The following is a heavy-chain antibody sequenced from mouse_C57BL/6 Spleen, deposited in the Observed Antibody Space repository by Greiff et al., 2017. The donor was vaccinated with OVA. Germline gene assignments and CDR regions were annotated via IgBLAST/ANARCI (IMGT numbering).Heavy chain of an antibody. V-gene: IGHV1-64*01. CDR3: ARGRTGTFAY. D-gene: IGHD4-1*01. J-gene: IGHJ3*01. CDR1: GYTFTSYW. Sequence: QVHVKQSGAELVKPGASVKLSCKASGYTFTSYWMHWVKQRPGQGLEWIGMIHPNSGSTNYNEKFKSKATLTVDKSSSTAYMQLSSLTSEDSAVYYCARGRTGTFAYWGQGTLVTVSA. CDR2: IHPNSGST.